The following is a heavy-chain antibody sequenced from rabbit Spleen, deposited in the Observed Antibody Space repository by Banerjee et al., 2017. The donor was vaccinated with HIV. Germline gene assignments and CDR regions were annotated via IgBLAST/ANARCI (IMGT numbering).Heavy chain of an antibody. CDR2: IDTGSSGFT. J-gene: IGHJ6*01. D-gene: IGHD8-1*01. CDR1: GFNFSSNYY. V-gene: IGHV1S45*01. CDR3: ARDSGSSFSSYGMDL. Sequence: QQQLVESGGGLVKPEGSLTLTCKASGFNFSSNYYFSWVRQAPGKGLEWIACIDTGSSGFTYFASWAKGRFTISKTSSTTVTLQMTSLTAADTATYFCARDSGSSFSSYGMDLWGPGTLVTVS.